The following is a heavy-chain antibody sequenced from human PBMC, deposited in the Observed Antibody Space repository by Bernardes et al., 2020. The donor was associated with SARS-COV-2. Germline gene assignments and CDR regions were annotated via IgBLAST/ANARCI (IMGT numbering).Heavy chain of an antibody. CDR2: INPNSGVT. CDR1: GYTFTGYY. CDR3: AREASSSGNYFDY. J-gene: IGHJ4*02. V-gene: IGHV1-2*02. D-gene: IGHD6-6*01. Sequence: APVKVSWKASGYTFTGYYMHWVRQAPGQGLEWMGWINPNSGVTNYAQQFQGRVTMTRDTSISTAYMELSRLKSDDTAVYYCAREASSSGNYFDYWGQGTLVTVSS.